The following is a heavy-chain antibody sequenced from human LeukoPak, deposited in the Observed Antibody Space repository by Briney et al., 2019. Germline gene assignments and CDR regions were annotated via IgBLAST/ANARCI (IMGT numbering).Heavy chain of an antibody. CDR1: GFTLRSYW. CDR2: IKTDGSSI. V-gene: IGHV3-74*01. Sequence: GGSLRLSCAASGFTLRSYWMHWVRQAPGKGLVWVSRIKTDGSSITNADSVKGRFTISRDNDKNTLYLQMNSLRDEDTAVYYCTRGQYSYGPFDYWGQGALVTVSS. CDR3: TRGQYSYGPFDY. J-gene: IGHJ4*02. D-gene: IGHD5-18*01.